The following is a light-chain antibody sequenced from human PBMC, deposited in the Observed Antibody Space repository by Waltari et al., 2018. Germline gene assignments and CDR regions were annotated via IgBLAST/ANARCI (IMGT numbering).Light chain of an antibody. Sequence: QSALTQPPSASGSPGQSVTISCTGTSTDVGVDNYVSWYQQHPGRAPKLRIDEVSKRPAGVPDRFAGSKAGNTASLTVSGLQAEDEADYYCISYAGSDNLIFGGGTKLTVL. J-gene: IGLJ2*01. CDR1: STDVGVDNY. V-gene: IGLV2-8*01. CDR3: ISYAGSDNLI. CDR2: EVS.